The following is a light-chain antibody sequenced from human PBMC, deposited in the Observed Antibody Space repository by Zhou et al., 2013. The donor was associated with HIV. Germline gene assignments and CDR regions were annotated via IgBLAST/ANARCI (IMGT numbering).Light chain of an antibody. CDR3: QQGHSTPLT. V-gene: IGKV1-39*01. CDR1: QSISDY. J-gene: IGKJ3*01. CDR2: AAS. Sequence: DIQMTQSPSSLSASVGDRVTITCRASQSISDYLNWYQQRPGKAPKLLIYAASTLQSGVPSRFSGSGSGTEFTLTINSLQPEDCATYYCQQGHSTPLTFGPGTRVEMK.